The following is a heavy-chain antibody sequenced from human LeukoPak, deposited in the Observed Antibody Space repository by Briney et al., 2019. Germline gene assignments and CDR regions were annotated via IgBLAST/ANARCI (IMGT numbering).Heavy chain of an antibody. Sequence: GASVKVSCKASGYNFIGYGITWVRQAPGQGLEWMGWINPNSGGTNYAQKFQGWVTMTRDTSISTAYMELSRLRSDDTAVYYCATLGYCSGGSCYDYWGQGTLVTVSS. CDR1: GYNFIGYG. J-gene: IGHJ4*02. D-gene: IGHD2-15*01. CDR3: ATLGYCSGGSCYDY. CDR2: INPNSGGT. V-gene: IGHV1-2*04.